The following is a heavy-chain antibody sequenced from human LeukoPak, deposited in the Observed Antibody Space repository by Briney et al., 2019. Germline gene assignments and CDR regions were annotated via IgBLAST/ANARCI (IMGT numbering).Heavy chain of an antibody. CDR2: ISSSSSYI. J-gene: IGHJ4*02. Sequence: GGSLRLSCAASGFTFSSYSMNWVPQAPGKGLEWVSSISSSSSYIYYADSVQGRVTISRDNSKNPLHLEMNSLSAEDTAVYYCARAPIAVAGTDYWGQGTLVTVSS. CDR3: ARAPIAVAGTDY. CDR1: GFTFSSYS. V-gene: IGHV3-21*01. D-gene: IGHD6-19*01.